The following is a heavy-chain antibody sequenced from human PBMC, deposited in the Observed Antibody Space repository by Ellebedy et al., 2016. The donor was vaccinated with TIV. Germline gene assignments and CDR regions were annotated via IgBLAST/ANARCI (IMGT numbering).Heavy chain of an antibody. V-gene: IGHV1-24*01. J-gene: IGHJ6*02. CDR2: FDPEDGET. CDR3: ATPGREKGYGDYNYYGMDV. CDR1: GYTLTELS. Sequence: ASVKVSCXVSGYTLTELSMHWVRQAPGKGLEWMGGFDPEDGETIYAQKFQGRVTMTEDTSTDTAYMELSSLRSEDTAVYYCATPGREKGYGDYNYYGMDVWGQGTTVTVSS. D-gene: IGHD4-17*01.